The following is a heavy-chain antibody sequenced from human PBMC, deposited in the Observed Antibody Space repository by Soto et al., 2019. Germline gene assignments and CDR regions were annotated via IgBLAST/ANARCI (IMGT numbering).Heavy chain of an antibody. V-gene: IGHV4-39*01. CDR1: GGSISSSSYY. CDR3: AGHDPHYFDY. Sequence: QLQLQESGPGLVKPSETLSLTCTVSGGSISSSSYYWGWIRQPPGKGLEWIGSIYYSGSTSYNPSLNSRVTISVDPSKNHFSLKLSSVTAADTAVYYCAGHDPHYFDYWGQGTLFTVSA. J-gene: IGHJ4*02. CDR2: IYYSGST.